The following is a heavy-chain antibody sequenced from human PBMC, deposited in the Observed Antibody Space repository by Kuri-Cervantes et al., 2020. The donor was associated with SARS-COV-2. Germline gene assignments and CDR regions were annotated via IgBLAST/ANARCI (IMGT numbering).Heavy chain of an antibody. CDR2: IGPSNTYI. J-gene: IGHJ6*04. D-gene: IGHD4-17*01. CDR1: GFTFSSYS. V-gene: IGHV3-21*01. CDR3: AKVRPRNTYDYGDYGGLDV. Sequence: GESLKISCAASGFTFSSYSMNWVRQAPGKGLEWVSGIGPSNTYIYYADSVKGRFTISRDNSKNTLYLQMNSLRAEDTAVYYCAKVRPRNTYDYGDYGGLDVWGKGTTVTVSS.